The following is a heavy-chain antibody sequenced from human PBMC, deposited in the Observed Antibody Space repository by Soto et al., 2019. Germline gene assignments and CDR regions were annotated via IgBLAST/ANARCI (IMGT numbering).Heavy chain of an antibody. V-gene: IGHV3-9*01. Sequence: EVQLVESGGGLVQPGRSLRLSCAASGFTFDDYAMHWVRQVPGKGLEWVSGINWNSGSIGYGDSVKGRFAISRDNAKNSRHLQMNILSAEDTAFYYCVKDESINWYSGHFRHWGQGTLVTVSS. CDR2: INWNSGSI. D-gene: IGHD6-13*01. CDR1: GFTFDDYA. CDR3: VKDESINWYSGHFRH. J-gene: IGHJ1*01.